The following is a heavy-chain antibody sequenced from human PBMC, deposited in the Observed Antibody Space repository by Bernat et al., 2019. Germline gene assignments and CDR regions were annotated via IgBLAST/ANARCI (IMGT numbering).Heavy chain of an antibody. Sequence: QVQLQESGPGLVKPSETLSLTCDVSGYSIRSGYYWAWIRKPPGKGLEWIGTMYLSGNTYYKPSLKSQVPMSVDTSKNQSSLKLSSVTAADTAVYYCAREDYVSSGYYASADFQHWGQGTLFAVAS. V-gene: IGHV4-38-2*02. J-gene: IGHJ1*01. CDR1: GYSIRSGYY. D-gene: IGHD3-22*01. CDR2: MYLSGNT. CDR3: AREDYVSSGYYASADFQH.